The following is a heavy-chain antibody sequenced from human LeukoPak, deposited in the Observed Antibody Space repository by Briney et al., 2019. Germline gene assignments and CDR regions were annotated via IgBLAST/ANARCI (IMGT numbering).Heavy chain of an antibody. Sequence: GGSLRLSCAASGFAFSSYAMHWVRQAPGKGLEWVAVISYDGSNKYYADSVKGRFTISRDNSKNTLYLQMNSLRAEDTAVYYCARDPLSSSNYYYYMDVWGKGTTVTVSS. CDR2: ISYDGSNK. CDR3: ARDPLSSSNYYYYMDV. J-gene: IGHJ6*03. V-gene: IGHV3-30-3*01. CDR1: GFAFSSYA. D-gene: IGHD6-6*01.